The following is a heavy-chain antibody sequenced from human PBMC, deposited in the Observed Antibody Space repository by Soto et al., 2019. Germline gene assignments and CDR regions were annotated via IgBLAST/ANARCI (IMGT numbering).Heavy chain of an antibody. Sequence: QITLKESGPPLVKPTQTLTLTCSFSGFSLSTTRVGVGWIRQPPGEALEWLALIYWDDDKRYSPSLKTRLTIPKDSPKTRVVLTMSDMDPVDTAPYYCAHIVVDGLGYYFDYWGQGTLVTGSS. V-gene: IGHV2-5*02. CDR1: GFSLSTTRVG. D-gene: IGHD6-19*01. J-gene: IGHJ4*02. CDR2: IYWDDDK. CDR3: AHIVVDGLGYYFDY.